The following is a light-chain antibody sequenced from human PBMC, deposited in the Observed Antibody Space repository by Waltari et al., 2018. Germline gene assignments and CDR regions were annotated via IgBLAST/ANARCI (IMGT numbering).Light chain of an antibody. J-gene: IGLJ2*01. CDR3: CSYAGPATFVV. CDR1: SSDVGSYNL. CDR2: EVY. V-gene: IGLV2-23*02. Sequence: QSALTQPASVSWSPGQSITISCTGMSSDVGSYNLVSWYQQFPGRAPQLIIYEVYRRPSGISGRFSGSKSGNTASLTFSGLRAEDEADYYGCSYAGPATFVVFGGGTKLTVL.